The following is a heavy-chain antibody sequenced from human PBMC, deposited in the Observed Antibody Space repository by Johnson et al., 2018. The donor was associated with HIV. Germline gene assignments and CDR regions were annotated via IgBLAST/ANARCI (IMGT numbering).Heavy chain of an antibody. CDR1: GFTVSSHY. V-gene: IGHV3-53*01. Sequence: LQLVEPGGGLIQPGGSLRLSCAASGFTVSSHYMSWVRQAPGKGLAWVSVIYSGGSTYYADSLKGRFTISRDNSKNTLYLQMNSLRAEDTAVYYCAKDSIEWELRAFDIWGQGTMVTVSS. J-gene: IGHJ3*02. CDR3: AKDSIEWELRAFDI. D-gene: IGHD1-26*01. CDR2: IYSGGST.